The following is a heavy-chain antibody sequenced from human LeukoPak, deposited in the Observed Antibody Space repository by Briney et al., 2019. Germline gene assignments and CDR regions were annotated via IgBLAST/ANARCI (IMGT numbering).Heavy chain of an antibody. V-gene: IGHV4-34*01. Sequence: SETLSLTCAVYGGSFSGYYWSWIRQPPGKGLEWIGEINHSGSTNYNPSLKSRVTISVDTSKNQFSLKLSSVTAADTAVYYCARDGGYYYGSGSYYTFDYWGQGTLVTVSS. J-gene: IGHJ4*02. CDR3: ARDGGYYYGSGSYYTFDY. CDR1: GGSFSGYY. CDR2: INHSGST. D-gene: IGHD3-10*01.